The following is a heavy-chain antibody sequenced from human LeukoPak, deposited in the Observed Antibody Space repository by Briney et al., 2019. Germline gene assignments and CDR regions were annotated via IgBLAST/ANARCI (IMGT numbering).Heavy chain of an antibody. D-gene: IGHD2-21*02. Sequence: GGSLRLSCAASGFTFSSYAMSWVRQAPGKGLEWVSAISGSGGGTYYADSVKGRFTISRDNSKNTLYLQMNSLRAEDTAVYYCAKDRPPYCGGDCYYFDYWGQGTLVTVSS. V-gene: IGHV3-23*01. CDR1: GFTFSSYA. J-gene: IGHJ4*02. CDR3: AKDRPPYCGGDCYYFDY. CDR2: ISGSGGGT.